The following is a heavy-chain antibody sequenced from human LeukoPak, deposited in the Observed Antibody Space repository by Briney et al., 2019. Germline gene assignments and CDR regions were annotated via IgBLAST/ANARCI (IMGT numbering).Heavy chain of an antibody. V-gene: IGHV4-39*01. CDR2: LYYTGNI. J-gene: IGHJ4*02. CDR3: ARAYYFDSSGYWDR. D-gene: IGHD3-22*01. Sequence: SETLSLTCTVSGGSISSSRNYWGWIRQPPGKGLEWIGSLYYTGNIYYSPSLKSRVTISVDTSKNQFSLNLSSVTAADTAVYYCARAYYFDSSGYWDRWGQGTLVTVSS. CDR1: GGSISSSRNY.